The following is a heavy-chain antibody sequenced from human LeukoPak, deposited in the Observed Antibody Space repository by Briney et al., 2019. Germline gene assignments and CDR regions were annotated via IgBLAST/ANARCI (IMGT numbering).Heavy chain of an antibody. J-gene: IGHJ6*03. CDR3: ARGVVVVAATPVYYYYMDV. CDR1: GGSISSSNW. D-gene: IGHD2-15*01. V-gene: IGHV4-4*02. CDR2: IYLRGNT. Sequence: PSGTLSLTCAISGGSISSSNWWTWVRPPPGKGLEWVGEIYLRGNTNYNPSLESRVTISVDESKTQLSLRLESVTAADTAVYYCARGVVVVAATPVYYYYMDVWGKGTTVTVSS.